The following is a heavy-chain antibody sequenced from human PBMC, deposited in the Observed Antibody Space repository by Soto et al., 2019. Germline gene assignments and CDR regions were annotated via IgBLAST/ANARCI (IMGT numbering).Heavy chain of an antibody. CDR3: ARDVNYYGSGYYYYYGMDV. J-gene: IGHJ6*02. CDR1: GGSISSSTYY. D-gene: IGHD3-10*01. CDR2: FFIGGNT. V-gene: IGHV4-39*02. Sequence: PSETLSLTCTVSGGSISSSTYYWGWMRQPPGKGLEWIASFFIGGNTYYNPSLKSRVTISVDTSKNQFSLKLSSVTAADTAVYYCARDVNYYGSGYYYYYGMDVWGQGTTVTVSS.